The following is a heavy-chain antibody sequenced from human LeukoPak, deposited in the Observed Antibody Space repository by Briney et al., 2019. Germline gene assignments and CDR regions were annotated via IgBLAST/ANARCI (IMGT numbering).Heavy chain of an antibody. D-gene: IGHD1-14*01. J-gene: IGHJ4*02. CDR3: AKDDRDYYFDY. CDR1: GFTFSSYG. Sequence: PGRSLRLSCAASGFTFSSYGMEWVRQAPGKGLEWVAVISYDGNNKHYADSVKGRFTISRDNSKNTLYLQMNSLRTEDTAVYYCAKDDRDYYFDYWGQGTLVTVSS. CDR2: ISYDGNNK. V-gene: IGHV3-30*18.